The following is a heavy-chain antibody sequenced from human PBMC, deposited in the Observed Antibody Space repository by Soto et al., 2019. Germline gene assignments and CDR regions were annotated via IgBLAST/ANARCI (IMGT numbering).Heavy chain of an antibody. V-gene: IGHV3-66*01. J-gene: IGHJ3*02. CDR2: VYSGGST. CDR3: ARDFSGKNDAFDI. CDR1: GFTVTTNY. D-gene: IGHD3-10*01. Sequence: EVQLVESGGGLVQPGGSLRLSCAASGFTVTTNYMSRVRQPPGKGLEWVSVVYSGGSTYYADSVKGRFTVSRDNSKNTLYLQMNSLRAEDTAVYYCARDFSGKNDAFDIWGQGTVVTVSS.